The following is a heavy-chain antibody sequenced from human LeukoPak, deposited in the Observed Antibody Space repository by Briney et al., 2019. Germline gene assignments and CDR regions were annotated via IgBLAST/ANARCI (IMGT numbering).Heavy chain of an antibody. Sequence: PGGSLRLSCAASGFTFSSYSMNWVRQAPGKGLEWVSYISSSSSTIYYADSVKGRFTISRDNSKNTLYLQMNSLRAEDTAVYYCAKALGGGSYYPPYYGMDVWGQGTTVTVSS. CDR2: ISSSSSTI. CDR3: AKALGGGSYYPPYYGMDV. D-gene: IGHD1-26*01. J-gene: IGHJ6*02. V-gene: IGHV3-48*01. CDR1: GFTFSSYS.